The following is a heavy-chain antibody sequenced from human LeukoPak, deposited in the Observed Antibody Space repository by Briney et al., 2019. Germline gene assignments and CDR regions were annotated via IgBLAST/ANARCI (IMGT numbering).Heavy chain of an antibody. J-gene: IGHJ4*02. D-gene: IGHD5-24*01. CDR2: INPNSGGT. Sequence: ASVKVSCKASGYTFTGYYMHWVRQAPGQGLEWMGWINPNSGGTNYAQKFQGRVTMTRDTSISTAYMELSRLRSDDTAVYYCARVRSGRDGYNYPDYGGQGTLVTVSS. V-gene: IGHV1-2*02. CDR3: ARVRSGRDGYNYPDY. CDR1: GYTFTGYY.